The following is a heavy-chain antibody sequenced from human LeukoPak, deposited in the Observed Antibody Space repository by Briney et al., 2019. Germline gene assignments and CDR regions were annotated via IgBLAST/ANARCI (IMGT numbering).Heavy chain of an antibody. CDR2: IIPIFGTA. CDR3: ATPLTYYYDSSGYYYDGSLGAFDI. D-gene: IGHD3-22*01. J-gene: IGHJ3*02. V-gene: IGHV1-69*13. Sequence: ASLEVSCKASGCTFSSYAISWVRQAPGQGLEWMGGIIPIFGTANYAQKFQGRVTITADESTSTAYMELSSLRSEDTAVYYCATPLTYYYDSSGYYYDGSLGAFDIWGQGTMVTVSS. CDR1: GCTFSSYA.